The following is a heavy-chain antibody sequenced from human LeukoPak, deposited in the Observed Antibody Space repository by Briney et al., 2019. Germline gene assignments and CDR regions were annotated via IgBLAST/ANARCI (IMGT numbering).Heavy chain of an antibody. D-gene: IGHD1-1*01. V-gene: IGHV3-7*03. CDR3: AKGKRYPDY. CDR1: GFTFSESW. CDR2: LNLDGSDK. Sequence: GGSLRLSCVVSGFTFSESWMSWVRQAPGKGLGWVASLNLDGSDKYYVDSVKGRFTISRDNAKNSLYLQMDSLRVEDTAVYYCAKGKRYPDYWGQGTLATVSS. J-gene: IGHJ4*02.